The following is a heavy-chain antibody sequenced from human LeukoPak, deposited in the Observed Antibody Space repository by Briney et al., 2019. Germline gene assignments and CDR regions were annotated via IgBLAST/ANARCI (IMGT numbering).Heavy chain of an antibody. J-gene: IGHJ3*02. CDR1: GGSINYYY. V-gene: IGHV4-59*01. D-gene: IGHD3-22*01. CDR3: ARGSSWGDSSGYLANDAFDI. CDR2: IYYSGNT. Sequence: PSETLSLTCTVSGGSINYYYWSWIRQPPGKGLEWIGYIYYSGNTNYNPSLKSRVTISLDTSKNQFSLKLSSVTAADTAVYYCARGSSWGDSSGYLANDAFDIWGQGTMVTVSS.